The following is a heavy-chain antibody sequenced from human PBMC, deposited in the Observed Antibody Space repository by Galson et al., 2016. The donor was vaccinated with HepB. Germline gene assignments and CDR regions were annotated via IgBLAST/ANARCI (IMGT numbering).Heavy chain of an antibody. J-gene: IGHJ3*02. CDR3: AKESPKNAGGSFDI. D-gene: IGHD1-1*01. V-gene: IGHV3-30*18. CDR1: GFTFGCCG. Sequence: SLRLSCAASGFTFGCCGMHWVRLAAGAGQEWVAVISYDGSAKYYSDSVKGRFTISRDNSNNTLHLQMNSLRADDTAVYYCAKESPKNAGGSFDIWGQGTMVTVSS. CDR2: ISYDGSAK.